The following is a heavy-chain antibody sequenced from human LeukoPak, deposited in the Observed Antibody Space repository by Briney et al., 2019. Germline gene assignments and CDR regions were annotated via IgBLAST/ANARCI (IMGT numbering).Heavy chain of an antibody. CDR3: ARTDVLLWFGELSESHNWFDP. CDR1: GYTFISYY. J-gene: IGHJ5*02. CDR2: ISAYNGNT. Sequence: ASVKVSCKASGYTFISYYMYWVRQAPGQGLEWMGWISAYNGNTNYAQKLQGRVTMTTDTSTSTAYMELRSLRSDDTAVYYCARTDVLLWFGELSESHNWFDPWGQGTLVTVSS. V-gene: IGHV1-18*04. D-gene: IGHD3-10*01.